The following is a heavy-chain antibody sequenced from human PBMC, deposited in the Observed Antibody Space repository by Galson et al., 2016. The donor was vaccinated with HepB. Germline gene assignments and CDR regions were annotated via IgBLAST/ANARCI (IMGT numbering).Heavy chain of an antibody. CDR1: GFTFSSYA. CDR2: ISRSGGST. V-gene: IGHV3-23*01. D-gene: IGHD2-15*01. J-gene: IGHJ4*02. CDR3: AKVAWGVCSGGSCYCDY. Sequence: SLRLSCAASGFTFSSYAMSWVRQAPGKGLEWVSAISRSGGSTYYADSVKGRFTISRDNSKNTLYLQMNSLGAEDTAVYYCAKVAWGVCSGGSCYCDYWGQGALVTVSS.